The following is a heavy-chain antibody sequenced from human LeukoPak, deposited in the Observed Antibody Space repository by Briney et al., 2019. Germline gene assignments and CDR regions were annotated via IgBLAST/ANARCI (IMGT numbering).Heavy chain of an antibody. CDR2: INSDGSTT. J-gene: IGHJ4*02. CDR1: GFTFSSYW. Sequence: PGGSLRLSCAASGFTFSSYWMHWVRHAPGKGLVWVSRINSDGSTTNYADSVKGRFTISRDNAKNTLYLQMNSLRAEDTAMYYCARRSSGSPPFYFDYWGQGTLVTVSS. D-gene: IGHD1-26*01. V-gene: IGHV3-74*01. CDR3: ARRSSGSPPFYFDY.